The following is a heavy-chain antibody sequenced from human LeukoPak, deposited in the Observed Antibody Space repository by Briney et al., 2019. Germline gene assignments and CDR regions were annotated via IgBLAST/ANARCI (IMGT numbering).Heavy chain of an antibody. CDR2: IDTYSGKT. V-gene: IGHV1-18*01. CDR1: DYTYTTDG. D-gene: IGHD6-13*01. CDR3: ARDRGIAEADSFDP. J-gene: IGHJ5*02. Sequence: ASVKVSCKASDYTYTTDGISWVRQAPGQGLEWMGWIDTYSGKTNYAQKFQGRVTMTSDTSTSTAYMELRSLRSDDTAVYYYARDRGIAEADSFDPWGQGTLVTVSS.